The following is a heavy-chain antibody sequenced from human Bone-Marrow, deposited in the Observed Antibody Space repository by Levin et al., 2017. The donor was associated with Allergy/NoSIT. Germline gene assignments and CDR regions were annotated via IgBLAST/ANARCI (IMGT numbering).Heavy chain of an antibody. Sequence: GESLKISCAASGFTFRMYDMHWVRQAPGKGLEWVAVISYVGKNRYYAGSVKGRFTISRDNSKNTLYLQMNSLSAEDTAVYYCAKDSGRGYSYASFWGQGTLVTVSS. CDR1: GFTFRMYD. D-gene: IGHD5-18*01. CDR3: AKDSGRGYSYASF. V-gene: IGHV3-30*18. CDR2: ISYVGKNR. J-gene: IGHJ4*02.